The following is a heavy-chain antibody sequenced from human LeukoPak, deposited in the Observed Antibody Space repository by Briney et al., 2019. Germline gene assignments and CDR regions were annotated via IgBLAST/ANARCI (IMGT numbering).Heavy chain of an antibody. V-gene: IGHV3-33*01. CDR1: GFTFSTYG. CDR3: ATEKDSGSSFDY. CDR2: IWFDGSTK. D-gene: IGHD6-13*01. Sequence: RSLRLSCAASGFTFSTYGMHWVRQAPGKGLEWVAVIWFDGSTKIYEDSVKGRFTISRDDSKNTLYLQMNSLRAEDTAVYYCATEKDSGSSFDYWGQGTLVTVSS. J-gene: IGHJ4*02.